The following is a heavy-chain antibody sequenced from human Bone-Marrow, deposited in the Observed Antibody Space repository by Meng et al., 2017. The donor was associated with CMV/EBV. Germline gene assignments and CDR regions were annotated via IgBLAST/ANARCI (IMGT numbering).Heavy chain of an antibody. J-gene: IGHJ6*01. V-gene: IGHV4-39*01. CDR2: IYYSGST. D-gene: IGHD6-19*01. CDR1: GGSISSSDYY. CDR3: ARLRGWQVGMDV. Sequence: GSLRLSCTVSGGSISSSDYYWGWIRQPPGKGLEWIGSIYYSGSTYYNAPLKSRVIISVDTSKNQFSLKLSSVTAADTAVYYCARLRGWQVGMDVWGQGTTVTGSS.